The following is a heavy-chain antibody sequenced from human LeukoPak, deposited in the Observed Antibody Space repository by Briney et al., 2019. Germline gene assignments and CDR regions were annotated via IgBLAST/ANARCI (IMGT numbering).Heavy chain of an antibody. CDR3: ARDRESNWFPYLDS. Sequence: PGGSLTLSCAASGFTFTNYLMSWVRQAPGKGLEWVANIKEDGRAKYYVDSVRGRFTISRDNAKNSLYLQMDSLRAEDTAVYYCARDRESNWFPYLDSWGQGTLVTVSS. D-gene: IGHD6-13*01. J-gene: IGHJ4*02. CDR2: IKEDGRAK. V-gene: IGHV3-7*01. CDR1: GFTFTNYL.